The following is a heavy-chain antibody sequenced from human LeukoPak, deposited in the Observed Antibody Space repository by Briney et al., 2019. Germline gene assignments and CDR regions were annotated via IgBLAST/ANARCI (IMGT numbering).Heavy chain of an antibody. V-gene: IGHV1-8*01. CDR1: GYTFTSYD. CDR3: ERTRSWGYYYYMDV. CDR2: MNPNSGNT. D-gene: IGHD7-27*01. J-gene: IGHJ6*03. Sequence: GASVKVSCKASGYTFTSYDINWVRQATGQGLEWRGWMNPNSGNTGYAQKFQGRVTMTRNTSISTAYMELSTLRSEDTAVYYCERTRSWGYYYYMDVWGKGTTVTVSS.